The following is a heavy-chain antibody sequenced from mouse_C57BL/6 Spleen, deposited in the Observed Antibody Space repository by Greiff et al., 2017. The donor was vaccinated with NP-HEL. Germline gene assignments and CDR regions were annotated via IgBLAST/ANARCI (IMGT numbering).Heavy chain of an antibody. CDR1: GYTFTSYW. Sequence: QVQLKQPGAELVRPGTSVKLSCKASGYTFTSYWMHWVKQRPGQGLEWIGVIDPSDSYTNYNQKFKGKATLTVDTSSSTAYMQLSSLTSEDSAVYYCARGTVVAHYYAMDYWGQGTSVTVSS. D-gene: IGHD1-1*01. CDR3: ARGTVVAHYYAMDY. J-gene: IGHJ4*01. CDR2: IDPSDSYT. V-gene: IGHV1-59*01.